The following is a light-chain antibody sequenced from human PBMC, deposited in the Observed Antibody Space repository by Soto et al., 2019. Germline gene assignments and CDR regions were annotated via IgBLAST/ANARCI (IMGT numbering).Light chain of an antibody. CDR1: SGNLGTYNL. J-gene: IGLJ2*01. Sequence: QSALTQPASVSGSPGQSLTISCTGSSGNLGTYNLVSWYQHHPGKAPKLMIYEGSKRPSGVSDRFSASKSGTTASLTISGLQAEDEADYYCCSYAGSMTVVFGGGTKLTVL. CDR2: EGS. V-gene: IGLV2-23*01. CDR3: CSYAGSMTVV.